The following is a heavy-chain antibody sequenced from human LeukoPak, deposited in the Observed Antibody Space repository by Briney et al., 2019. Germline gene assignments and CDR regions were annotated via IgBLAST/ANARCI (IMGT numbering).Heavy chain of an antibody. V-gene: IGHV4-34*01. Sequence: SETLSLTCAVYGGSFSGYYWSWIRQPPGKGLEWIGEINHSGSTNYNPSLKSRVTISVDTSKNQFSLKLSSVTAADTAVYYCARGLTTDCGDSHFDYWGQGTLVTVSS. D-gene: IGHD4-17*01. CDR2: INHSGST. CDR3: ARGLTTDCGDSHFDY. CDR1: GGSFSGYY. J-gene: IGHJ4*02.